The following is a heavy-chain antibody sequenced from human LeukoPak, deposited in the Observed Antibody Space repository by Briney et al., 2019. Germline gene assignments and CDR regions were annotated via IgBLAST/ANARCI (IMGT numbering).Heavy chain of an antibody. V-gene: IGHV3-23*01. D-gene: IGHD2-15*01. CDR1: GFTFSSYA. CDR3: AKGNPTYCSGGSCYEPYYYGMDV. Sequence: PGGSLRLSCAASGFTFSSYAMSWVRQAPGKGLEWVSAISGSGGSTYYADSVKGRFTISRDNSKNTLYLQMNSLRAEDTAVNYCAKGNPTYCSGGSCYEPYYYGMDVWGQGTTVTVSS. CDR2: ISGSGGST. J-gene: IGHJ6*02.